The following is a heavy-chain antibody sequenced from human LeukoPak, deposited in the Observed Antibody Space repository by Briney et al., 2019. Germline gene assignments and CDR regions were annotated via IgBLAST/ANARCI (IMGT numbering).Heavy chain of an antibody. D-gene: IGHD4-23*01. V-gene: IGHV3-11*01. J-gene: IGHJ4*01. CDR2: ISHSGHTI. CDR3: AREAYGGNAGPYFDC. CDR1: GFGLNDYY. Sequence: GGSLRLSCAASGFGLNDYYMSWIRQAPGKGLEWISYISHSGHTIDYVDSVRGRFTISRDNTRRSLFLHMSVLRDEDTAVYYCAREAYGGNAGPYFDCWGRGTPVIVSS.